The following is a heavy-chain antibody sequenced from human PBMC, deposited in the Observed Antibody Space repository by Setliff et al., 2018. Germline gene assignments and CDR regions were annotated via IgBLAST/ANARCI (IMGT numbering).Heavy chain of an antibody. CDR2: INLNTGNI. V-gene: IGHV1-2*02. Sequence: ASVKVSCKASGFTFTDYLMNWMRQAPEQGLEWMGRINLNTGNIFYAQEFQGRVTLTRDTSISTAYMELTGLKYDDTAVYYCARDTLALGDITLFDYWGQGTLVTVSS. CDR3: ARDTLALGDITLFDY. CDR1: GFTFTDYL. D-gene: IGHD3-16*01. J-gene: IGHJ4*02.